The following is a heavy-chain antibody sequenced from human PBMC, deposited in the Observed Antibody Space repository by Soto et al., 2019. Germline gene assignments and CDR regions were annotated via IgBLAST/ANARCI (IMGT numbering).Heavy chain of an antibody. CDR1: GFPFDDFA. CDR2: INWNGKTS. CDR3: ARVISGWSPGEVPFPLDF. J-gene: IGHJ4*02. Sequence: VKLAESGGGLVEPGRSLRLSCVASGFPFDDFAMHWVRQAPGKGLEWVSGINWNGKTSGYADPVRGRFIVSRDNAKNSLYLQMNSLRVEDTAIYFCARVISGWSPGEVPFPLDFWGQGTLVTVSS. V-gene: IGHV3-9*01. D-gene: IGHD3-10*01.